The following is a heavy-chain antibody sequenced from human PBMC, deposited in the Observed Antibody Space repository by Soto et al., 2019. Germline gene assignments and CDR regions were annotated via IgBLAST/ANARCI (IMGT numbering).Heavy chain of an antibody. CDR1: GGSISSGGYY. CDR2: IYYSGST. J-gene: IGHJ4*02. Sequence: SETLSLTCTVSGGSISSGGYYWSWIRQPPGKGLEWIGYIYYSGSTYYNPSLKSRVTISVDTSKNQFSLKLSSVTAADTAVYYCARGNYYDSSGYYDRGPFDYWGQGTLVTVSS. V-gene: IGHV4-30-4*01. CDR3: ARGNYYDSSGYYDRGPFDY. D-gene: IGHD3-22*01.